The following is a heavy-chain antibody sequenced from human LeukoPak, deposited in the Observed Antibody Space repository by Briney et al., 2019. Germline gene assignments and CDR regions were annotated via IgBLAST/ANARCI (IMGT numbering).Heavy chain of an antibody. Sequence: PGGSLRLSRAASGFTFSSYAMSWVRQAPGKGLEWVSAISGSGGSTYYADSVKGRFTISRDNSKNTLYLQMNSLRAEDTAVYYCAKDAPIAAAGTNWFDHWGQGTLVTVSS. V-gene: IGHV3-23*01. CDR1: GFTFSSYA. D-gene: IGHD6-13*01. CDR2: ISGSGGST. J-gene: IGHJ5*02. CDR3: AKDAPIAAAGTNWFDH.